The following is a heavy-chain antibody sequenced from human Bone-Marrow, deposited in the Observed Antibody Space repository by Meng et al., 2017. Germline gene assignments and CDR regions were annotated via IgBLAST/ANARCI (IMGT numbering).Heavy chain of an antibody. CDR2: IKQDGSEK. J-gene: IGHJ4*02. V-gene: IGHV3-7*01. Sequence: GESLKISCVASGFTFSSYWMSWVRQAPGKGLEWVANIKQDGSEKYYVDSVKGRFTISRDNAKNSLYLQMNSLRAEDTAVYYCARDRAVAVTTEASDYWGQGTLVTVSS. D-gene: IGHD6-19*01. CDR1: GFTFSSYW. CDR3: ARDRAVAVTTEASDY.